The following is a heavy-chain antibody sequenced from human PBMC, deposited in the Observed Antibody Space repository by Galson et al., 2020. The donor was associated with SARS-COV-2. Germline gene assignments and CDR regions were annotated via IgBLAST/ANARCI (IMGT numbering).Heavy chain of an antibody. D-gene: IGHD1-26*01. CDR2: INPSGGST. J-gene: IGHJ6*02. Sequence: ASVTVSCKASGYTFTSYSMHWVRQAPGQGLEWMGIINPSGGSTSYAQRFQGRVTMARDTSTNTVYMSLSSLRSEDTAVYYCARDRYSGSYYYYYGMDVWGQGTTVTVSS. CDR3: ARDRYSGSYYYYYGMDV. V-gene: IGHV1-46*01. CDR1: GYTFTSYS.